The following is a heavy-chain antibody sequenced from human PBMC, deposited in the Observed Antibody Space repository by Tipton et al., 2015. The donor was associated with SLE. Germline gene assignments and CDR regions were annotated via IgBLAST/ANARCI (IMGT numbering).Heavy chain of an antibody. CDR1: GDSISSYY. CDR2: IYYSGST. CDR3: ARRRPGSWFDP. V-gene: IGHV4-59*08. Sequence: TLSLTCTVSGDSISSYYWVWVRQPPGKGLEWIGYIYYSGSTNYNPSLKSRVTISVDTSKNQFSLKLRSVTAADTAVYYCARRRPGSWFDPWGQGTLVTVSS. J-gene: IGHJ5*02. D-gene: IGHD1-26*01.